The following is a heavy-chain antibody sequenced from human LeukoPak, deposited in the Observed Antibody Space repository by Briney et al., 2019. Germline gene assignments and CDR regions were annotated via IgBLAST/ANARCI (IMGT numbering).Heavy chain of an antibody. D-gene: IGHD1-14*01. Sequence: GRSLRLSCAGSGFTFGGYGMHWFRQTPGKGLEWVAVIAYDGSRAFYADSVKGRFTISRDNSKNTMSVQMDDLRAEDTAVYYCTRYNNDHFDYWGQGTLVTVSP. CDR1: GFTFGGYG. CDR2: IAYDGSRA. CDR3: TRYNNDHFDY. J-gene: IGHJ4*02. V-gene: IGHV3-33*01.